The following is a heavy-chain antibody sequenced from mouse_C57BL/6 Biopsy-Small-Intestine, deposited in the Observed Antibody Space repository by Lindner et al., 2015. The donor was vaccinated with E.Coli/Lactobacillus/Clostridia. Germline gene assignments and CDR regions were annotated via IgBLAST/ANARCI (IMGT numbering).Heavy chain of an antibody. CDR3: ARGTRMDY. J-gene: IGHJ4*01. D-gene: IGHD3-1*01. CDR1: GYAFSTYW. Sequence: VQLQESGAELVKPGASVKISCKASGYAFSTYWMNWVKQRPGKGLEWIGQIYPEDGDTNYNGKFKGKATLTADKSSSTAYMQLSSLTSEDSAVYFCARGTRMDYWGQGTSVTVSS. CDR2: IYPEDGDT. V-gene: IGHV1-80*01.